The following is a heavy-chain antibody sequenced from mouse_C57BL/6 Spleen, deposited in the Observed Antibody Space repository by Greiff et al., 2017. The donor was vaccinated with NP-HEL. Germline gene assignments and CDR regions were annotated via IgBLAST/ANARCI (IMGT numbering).Heavy chain of an antibody. Sequence: DVMLVESGEGLVKPGGSLKLSCAASGFTFSSYAMSWVRQTPEKRLEWVAYISSGGDYIYYADTVKGRFTISRDNARNTLYLQMSSLKSEDTAMYYCTRGEDYYAMDYWGQGTSVTVSS. CDR2: ISSGGDYI. CDR1: GFTFSSYA. CDR3: TRGEDYYAMDY. J-gene: IGHJ4*01. V-gene: IGHV5-9-1*02.